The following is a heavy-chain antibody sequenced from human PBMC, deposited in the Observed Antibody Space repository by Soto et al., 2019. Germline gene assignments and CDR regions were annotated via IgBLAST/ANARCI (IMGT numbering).Heavy chain of an antibody. CDR2: ISGSGGST. Sequence: PVGSRRFSCAASGFTFRSYAMSWVRQAPGKGVEWVSAISGSGGSTYYADSVKGRFTISRDNSKNTLYLQMNSLRAEDTAVYYCAKVTGGRNPIAPDPWGQGTLVTVSS. CDR3: AKVTGGRNPIAPDP. J-gene: IGHJ5*02. CDR1: GFTFRSYA. D-gene: IGHD6-13*01. V-gene: IGHV3-23*01.